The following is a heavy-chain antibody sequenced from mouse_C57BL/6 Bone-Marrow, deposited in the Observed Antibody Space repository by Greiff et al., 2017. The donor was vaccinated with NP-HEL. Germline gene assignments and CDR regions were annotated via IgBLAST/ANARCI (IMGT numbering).Heavy chain of an antibody. V-gene: IGHV1-62-2*01. CDR2: FYPGSGSI. Sequence: QVQLKESGAELVKPGASVKLSCKASGYTFTEYTIHWVKQRSGQGLEWIGWFYPGSGSIKYNEKFKDKATLTADNTSSIVYMELSRLTSEDSAVYFCARHDEERYAMDYWGQGTSVTVSS. CDR3: ARHDEERYAMDY. J-gene: IGHJ4*01. CDR1: GYTFTEYT.